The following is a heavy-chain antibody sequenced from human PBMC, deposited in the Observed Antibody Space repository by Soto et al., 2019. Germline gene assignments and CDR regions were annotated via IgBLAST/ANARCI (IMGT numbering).Heavy chain of an antibody. J-gene: IGHJ3*02. CDR2: IYYSGST. CDR1: GGSISSGYYY. CDR3: ARDDRYDRDAFDI. D-gene: IGHD3-22*01. V-gene: IGHV4-30-4*01. Sequence: TLSLTCTGSGGSISSGYYYWSWIRQPPGKGLEWIGYIYYSGSTYYNPSLKSRVTISVDTSKNQFSLKLSSVTAADTAVYYCARDDRYDRDAFDIWGQGTMVT.